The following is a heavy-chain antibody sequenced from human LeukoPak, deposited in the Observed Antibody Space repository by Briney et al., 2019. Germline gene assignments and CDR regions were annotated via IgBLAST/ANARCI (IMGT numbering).Heavy chain of an antibody. D-gene: IGHD3-10*01. Sequence: PGGSLRLSCAASGFTFSSYAMSWVCQAPGKGPEWVSAISGSGGSTYYADSVKGRFTISRDNSKNTLYLQMNSLRAEDTAVYYCAKAGYGSGSYYNNWFDPWGQGTLVTVSS. CDR3: AKAGYGSGSYYNNWFDP. CDR2: ISGSGGST. CDR1: GFTFSSYA. J-gene: IGHJ5*02. V-gene: IGHV3-23*01.